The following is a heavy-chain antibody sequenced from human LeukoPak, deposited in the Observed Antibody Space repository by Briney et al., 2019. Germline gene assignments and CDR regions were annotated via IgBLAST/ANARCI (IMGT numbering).Heavy chain of an antibody. CDR1: GASISRYY. D-gene: IGHD6-13*01. CDR3: AREAPIAAAGKGYFDL. J-gene: IGHJ2*01. CDR2: INHSGST. V-gene: IGHV4-34*01. Sequence: SETLSLTYTVSGASISRYYWSWIRQPPGKGLEWIGEINHSGSTNYNPSLKSRVTISVDTSKNQFSLKLSSVTAADTAVYYCAREAPIAAAGKGYFDLWGRGTLVTVSS.